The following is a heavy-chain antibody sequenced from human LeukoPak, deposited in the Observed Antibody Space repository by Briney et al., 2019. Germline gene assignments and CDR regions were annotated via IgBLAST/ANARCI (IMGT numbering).Heavy chain of an antibody. V-gene: IGHV1-18*01. CDR3: ATDGPLYYDFWSGLGFDI. Sequence: ASVKGSCKASGYTFTSYGISWVRQAPGQGLEWMGWISAYNGNTNYAQKLQGRVTMTTDTSTSTAYMELRSLRSDDTAVYYCATDGPLYYDFWSGLGFDIWGQGTMVTVSS. CDR2: ISAYNGNT. J-gene: IGHJ3*02. D-gene: IGHD3-3*01. CDR1: GYTFTSYG.